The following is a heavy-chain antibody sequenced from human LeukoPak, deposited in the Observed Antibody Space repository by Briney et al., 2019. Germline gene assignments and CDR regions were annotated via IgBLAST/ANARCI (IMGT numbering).Heavy chain of an antibody. J-gene: IGHJ4*02. CDR2: ISSSSSYI. D-gene: IGHD6-13*01. Sequence: GGSLRLSCAASGFTFDDYAMHWVRQAPGKGLEWVSSISSSSSYIYYADSVKGRFTISRDNAKNSLYLQMNSLRAEDTAVYYCARDEVTASAAGTVFDYWGQGTLVTVSS. CDR3: ARDEVTASAAGTVFDY. CDR1: GFTFDDYA. V-gene: IGHV3-21*01.